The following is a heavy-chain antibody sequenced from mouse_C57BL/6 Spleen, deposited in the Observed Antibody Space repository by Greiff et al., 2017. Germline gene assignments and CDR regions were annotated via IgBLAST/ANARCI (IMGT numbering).Heavy chain of an antibody. J-gene: IGHJ4*01. CDR1: GFTFSCYA. CDR3: NRDYAMDY. V-gene: IGHV5-9-1*02. Sequence: EVKLMESGEGLVKPGGSLKLSCAASGFTFSCYAMSWVRPAPEKRLEWVAYISSGGDYIYYADTVKGRFTISRDNDRNTLYLQMSSLKSEDTAMYYCNRDYAMDYWGQGTSVSVSS. CDR2: ISSGGDYI.